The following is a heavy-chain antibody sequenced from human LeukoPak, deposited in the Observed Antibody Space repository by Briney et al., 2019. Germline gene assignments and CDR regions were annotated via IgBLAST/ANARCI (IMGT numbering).Heavy chain of an antibody. V-gene: IGHV3-53*01. J-gene: IGHJ4*02. CDR1: GFTVSSNY. CDR2: IYSGGST. CDR3: ATGSGLRYFDWLGAYYFDY. D-gene: IGHD3-9*01. Sequence: PGGSLRLSCAASGFTVSSNYMSWVRQAPGKGLEWVSVIYSGGSTYYADSVKGRFTISRDNSKNTLYLQMNSLRAEDTAMYYCATGSGLRYFDWLGAYYFDYWGQGTLVTVSS.